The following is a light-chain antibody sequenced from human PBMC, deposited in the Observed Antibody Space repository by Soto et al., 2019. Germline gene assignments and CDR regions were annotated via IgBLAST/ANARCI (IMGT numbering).Light chain of an antibody. Sequence: DIVMTQSPLSLPVTPGETASISCRPTQSLLRSTGYNYVDWYLQKPGQSPQVLIYLGSIRASGVPDRFSGSGSGTDFTLKISRVEAEDVGIYYCMQDLQTPTTFGQGTRLEIK. CDR1: QSLLRSTGYNY. CDR3: MQDLQTPTT. V-gene: IGKV2-28*01. J-gene: IGKJ5*01. CDR2: LGS.